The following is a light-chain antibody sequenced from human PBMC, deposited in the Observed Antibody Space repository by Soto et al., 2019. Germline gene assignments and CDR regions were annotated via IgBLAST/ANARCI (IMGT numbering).Light chain of an antibody. CDR1: QSISSW. CDR2: DAS. J-gene: IGKJ2*01. V-gene: IGKV1-5*01. Sequence: DIQMTQSPSTLSASVGDRVTITCRASQSISSWLAWYQQKPGKAPKLLIYDASSLESGVPSMFSGSGSGTEFTRTIRSMQPDDFATYYCQQYNSYSPYTFGQGTKLESK. CDR3: QQYNSYSPYT.